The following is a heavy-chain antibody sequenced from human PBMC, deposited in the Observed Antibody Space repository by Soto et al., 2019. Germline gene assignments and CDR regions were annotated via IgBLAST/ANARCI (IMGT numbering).Heavy chain of an antibody. D-gene: IGHD3-16*01. J-gene: IGHJ4*02. CDR1: GGTISSHT. V-gene: IGHV1-69*13. CDR2: IFPIFGIP. Sequence: SVKVSCKASGGTISSHTISWVRQAPGQGLEWMGGIFPIFGIPGYAHKFQGRVTITADASTNTAYMELSSLTSEDTAFYYCATVKGDDLSHPLDYWGQGTLVPVS. CDR3: ATVKGDDLSHPLDY.